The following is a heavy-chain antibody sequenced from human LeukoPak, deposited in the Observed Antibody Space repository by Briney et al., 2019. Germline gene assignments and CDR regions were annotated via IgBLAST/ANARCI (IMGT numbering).Heavy chain of an antibody. CDR1: GGSISSGDYY. Sequence: PSQTLSLTCTVSGGSISSGDYYWSWIRQPPGKGLEWIGYIYYSGSTYYNPSLKSRVTTSVDTSKNQFSLKLSSVTAADTAVYYCARDTAAGNGFDYWGQGTLVTVSS. V-gene: IGHV4-30-4*08. CDR3: ARDTAAGNGFDY. J-gene: IGHJ4*02. CDR2: IYYSGST. D-gene: IGHD6-13*01.